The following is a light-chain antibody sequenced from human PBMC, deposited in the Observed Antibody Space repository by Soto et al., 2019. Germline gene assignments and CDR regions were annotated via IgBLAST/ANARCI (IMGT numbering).Light chain of an antibody. CDR1: QSIASF. Sequence: IVLTQSPAALSLYQGERATLSCRASQSIASFLAWYQQKPGQAPRLLIYDVSNRATGIPVRVSGSGSGTDFTLTISSLEPEDSAVYYCQQYNNWPPITFGQGTRLEIK. CDR2: DVS. J-gene: IGKJ5*01. V-gene: IGKV3-11*01. CDR3: QQYNNWPPIT.